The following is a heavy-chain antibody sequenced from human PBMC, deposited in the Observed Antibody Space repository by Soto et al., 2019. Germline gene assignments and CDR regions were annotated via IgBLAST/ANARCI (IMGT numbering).Heavy chain of an antibody. Sequence: SETLSLTCTVSGGSIRSGGYHWSWDRQHPRRGLEWIGNIYYSGNTYYNPSLKSRLTISVDTSKNQFSLNLSSVTAADTAVYYCARDRLMATAGTARHYFGLDVWGQGTTVTVSS. CDR3: ARDRLMATAGTARHYFGLDV. V-gene: IGHV4-31*03. CDR2: IYYSGNT. CDR1: GGSIRSGGYH. D-gene: IGHD5-18*01. J-gene: IGHJ6*02.